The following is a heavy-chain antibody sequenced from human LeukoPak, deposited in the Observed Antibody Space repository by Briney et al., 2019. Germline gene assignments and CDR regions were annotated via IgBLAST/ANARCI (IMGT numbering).Heavy chain of an antibody. D-gene: IGHD3-22*01. CDR3: ARDGGYYDSSGYYPFDY. CDR2: IYHSGST. CDR1: GVSITTYY. V-gene: IGHV4-59*12. J-gene: IGHJ4*02. Sequence: SETLSLTCTVSGVSITTYYWSWIRQPPGKGLEWIGYIYHSGSTNYNPSLKSRVAISVDTSKNEFSLKLTSVTAADTAVYYCARDGGYYDSSGYYPFDYWGQGTLVTVSS.